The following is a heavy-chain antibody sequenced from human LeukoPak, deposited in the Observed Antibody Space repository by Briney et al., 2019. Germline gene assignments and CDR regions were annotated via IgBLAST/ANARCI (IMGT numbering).Heavy chain of an antibody. CDR1: GFTFSSYA. D-gene: IGHD6-13*01. CDR2: ISGSGGST. Sequence: GGSLRLSCAASGFTFSSYAMSWVRQAPGKGLEWVSTISGSGGSTYYADSVKGRFTISRDNSKNTLYLHMNSLRAEDTAIYYCAKRLRDTNSWYYFNYWGQGTLVTVSS. J-gene: IGHJ4*02. CDR3: AKRLRDTNSWYYFNY. V-gene: IGHV3-23*01.